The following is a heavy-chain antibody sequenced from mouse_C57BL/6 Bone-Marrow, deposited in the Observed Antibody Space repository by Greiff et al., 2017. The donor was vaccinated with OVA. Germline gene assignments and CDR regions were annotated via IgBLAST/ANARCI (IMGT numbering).Heavy chain of an antibody. CDR1: GYTFTSYW. V-gene: IGHV1-55*01. J-gene: IGHJ2*01. Sequence: VKLQQPGAELVKPGASVKMSCKASGYTFTSYWITWVKQRPGQGLEWIGDIYPGSGSTNYNEKFKSKATLTVDTSSSTAYMQLSSLTSEDSAVYYCARITTGRGYYFDYWGQGTTLTVSS. CDR2: IYPGSGST. D-gene: IGHD1-1*01. CDR3: ARITTGRGYYFDY.